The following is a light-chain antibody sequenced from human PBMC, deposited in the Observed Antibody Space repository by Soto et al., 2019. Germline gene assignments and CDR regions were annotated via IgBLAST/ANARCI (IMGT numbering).Light chain of an antibody. Sequence: EIVMTQSPATLSVSPGERATLSCRASQSVSSNLAWYQQKPCQAHRLLIFGASKRATGIPDRFSGSGSGRDFTLTISGLEPEDLAVYYCQQYGSSPIISFGQGTKLDIK. CDR1: QSVSSN. V-gene: IGKV3-20*01. CDR2: GAS. J-gene: IGKJ5*01. CDR3: QQYGSSPIIS.